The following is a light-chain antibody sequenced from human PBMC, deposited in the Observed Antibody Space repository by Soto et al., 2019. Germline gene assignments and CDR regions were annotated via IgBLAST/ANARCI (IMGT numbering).Light chain of an antibody. CDR3: QQYNSVSLLT. J-gene: IGKJ4*01. V-gene: IGKV1-5*03. CDR2: KAS. Sequence: DIHMTHSPSTLSASVLDIVTITVRASQSISTWLAWYQQKPGKAPKLLIYKASSLESGVPSRFSGSASGTEFTLTISSLQPDDFATYYCQQYNSVSLLTFGGGTKVDIK. CDR1: QSISTW.